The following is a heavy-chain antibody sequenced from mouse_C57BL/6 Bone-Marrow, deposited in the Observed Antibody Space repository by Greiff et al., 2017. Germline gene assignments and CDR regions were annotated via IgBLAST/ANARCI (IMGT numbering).Heavy chain of an antibody. CDR1: GFTFSDYY. Sequence: EVKLVESGGGLVQPGGSLKLSCAASGFTFSDYYMYWVRQTPEKRLEWVAYISNGGGSTYYPDTVKGRFTITRDNAKNTLYLQMSRLQSEDTAMYYCARHEGYFDVWGTGTTVTVSS. CDR2: ISNGGGST. J-gene: IGHJ1*03. V-gene: IGHV5-12*01. CDR3: ARHEGYFDV.